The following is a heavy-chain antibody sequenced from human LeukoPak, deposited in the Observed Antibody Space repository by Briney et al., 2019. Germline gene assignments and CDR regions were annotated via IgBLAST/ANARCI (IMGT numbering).Heavy chain of an antibody. CDR1: GFKFDDYG. CDR3: AGYYYDSSHGFDL. Sequence: PGGSLRLSCAASGFKFDDYGMSWVRQAPGKGLEWVCDINWNGAWTGYADSVKGRFTISRDNAKNSLYLQMNSLRAEDTALYYCAGYYYDSSHGFDLWGQGTLVTVSA. D-gene: IGHD3-22*01. J-gene: IGHJ5*02. CDR2: INWNGAWT. V-gene: IGHV3-20*04.